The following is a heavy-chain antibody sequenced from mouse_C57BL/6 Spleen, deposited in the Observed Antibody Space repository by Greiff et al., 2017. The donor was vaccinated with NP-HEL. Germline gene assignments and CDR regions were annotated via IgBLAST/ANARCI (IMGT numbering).Heavy chain of an antibody. CDR3: ARAAPDSSGYETWFAY. CDR1: GYAFSSSW. CDR2: IYPGDGDT. J-gene: IGHJ3*01. V-gene: IGHV1-82*01. D-gene: IGHD3-2*02. Sequence: QVQLQQSGPELVKPGASVKISCKASGYAFSSSWMNWVKQRPGKGLEWIGRIYPGDGDTNYNGKFKGKATLTADKSSSTAYMQLSSLTSEDSAVYFCARAAPDSSGYETWFAYWGQGTLVTVSA.